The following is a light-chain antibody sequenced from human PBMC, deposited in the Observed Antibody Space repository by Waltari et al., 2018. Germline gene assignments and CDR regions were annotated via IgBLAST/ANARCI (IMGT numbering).Light chain of an antibody. V-gene: IGKV1-5*01. CDR2: DAS. CDR3: QQYDSYPFT. CDR1: QSITNW. Sequence: DIQMTQSPSSLSASVGDRISITCRTSQSITNWLAWYQQKPGKAPEVLIYDASSLESGVPSRFSGSGSGTEFILTISSLQPDDSATYFCQQYDSYPFTFGPGTKVDVK. J-gene: IGKJ3*01.